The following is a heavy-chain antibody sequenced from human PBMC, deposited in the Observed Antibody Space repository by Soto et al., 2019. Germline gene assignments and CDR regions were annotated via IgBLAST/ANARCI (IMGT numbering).Heavy chain of an antibody. CDR1: GFTFSSYW. J-gene: IGHJ4*02. CDR3: AREAGGLITVRGVSYFDY. CDR2: IKEDGSEK. Sequence: GGSLRLSCAASGFTFSSYWMIWVRQAPGKGLEWVANIKEDGSEKYYVDSVKGRFTISRDSAKNSLYLQMNSLRAEDTAIYFCAREAGGLITVRGVSYFDYWGLGTLVTGLL. V-gene: IGHV3-7*03. D-gene: IGHD3-10*01.